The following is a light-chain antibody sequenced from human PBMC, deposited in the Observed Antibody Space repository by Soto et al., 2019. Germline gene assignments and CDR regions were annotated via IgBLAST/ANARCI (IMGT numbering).Light chain of an antibody. V-gene: IGLV3-21*04. CDR1: NIGSKS. CDR2: YDS. Sequence: SYVLTQPPSVSVAPGKTARITCGGNNIGSKSVQWYQQKPGQAPVLVIYYDSDRPSGIPERFSGSNSGNTATLTISRVEAGDEADYYCQVWDSSSDHYVFGTGTKLTVL. J-gene: IGLJ1*01. CDR3: QVWDSSSDHYV.